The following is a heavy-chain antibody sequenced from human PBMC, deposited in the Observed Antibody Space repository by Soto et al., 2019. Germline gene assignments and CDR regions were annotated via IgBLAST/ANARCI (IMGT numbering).Heavy chain of an antibody. J-gene: IGHJ6*03. D-gene: IGHD2-2*01. CDR1: GYTFTSYA. V-gene: IGHV1-3*01. Sequence: VASVKVSCKASGYTFTSYAMHWVRQAPGQRLEWMGWINAGNGNTKYSQKFQGRVTITRDTSASTAYMELSSLRSEDTAVYYCARGVTSWNIVVVPAAPYYYYYMDVWGKGTTVTVSS. CDR2: INAGNGNT. CDR3: ARGVTSWNIVVVPAAPYYYYYMDV.